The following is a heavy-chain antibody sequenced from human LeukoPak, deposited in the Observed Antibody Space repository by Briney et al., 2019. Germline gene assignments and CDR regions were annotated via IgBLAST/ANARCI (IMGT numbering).Heavy chain of an antibody. Sequence: GGSLRLSCAASGFTVSSNYMSWVRQAPGQGLEWLSVIYSGGSTYYADSVKGRFTISRDNSKNTLYLQMNSLRAEDTAVYYCARDYTYYYGSGSYSYYMDVWGKGTTVTVSS. CDR2: IYSGGST. CDR1: GFTVSSNY. V-gene: IGHV3-53*01. CDR3: ARDYTYYYGSGSYSYYMDV. J-gene: IGHJ6*03. D-gene: IGHD3-10*01.